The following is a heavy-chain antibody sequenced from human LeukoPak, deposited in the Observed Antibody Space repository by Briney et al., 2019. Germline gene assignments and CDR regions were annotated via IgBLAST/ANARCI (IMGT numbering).Heavy chain of an antibody. CDR3: ARSADYDAFDI. CDR1: GGSISSYY. Sequence: SETLSLTCTVSGGSISSYYWSWIRQPPGKGLEWIGYIYYSGSTNYNPSLKSRVTISVDTSKNQFSLKLSSVTAADTAVYYCARSADYDAFDIWGQGTMVTVSS. CDR2: IYYSGST. D-gene: IGHD4-11*01. J-gene: IGHJ3*02. V-gene: IGHV4-59*01.